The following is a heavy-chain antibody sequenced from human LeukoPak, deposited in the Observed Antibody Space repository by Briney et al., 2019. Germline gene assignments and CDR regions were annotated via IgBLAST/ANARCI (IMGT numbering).Heavy chain of an antibody. CDR3: ARVYLLDYYYYYMDV. J-gene: IGHJ6*03. CDR1: GYTFTSYD. Sequence: ASVKVSCKASGYTFTSYDINWVRQATGQGLEWMGWMNSNSGNTGYAQKFQGRVTMTRNTSISTAYMELSSLRSEDTAVYYCARVYLLDYYYYYMDVWGKGTTVTVSS. CDR2: MNSNSGNT. D-gene: IGHD6-6*01. V-gene: IGHV1-8*01.